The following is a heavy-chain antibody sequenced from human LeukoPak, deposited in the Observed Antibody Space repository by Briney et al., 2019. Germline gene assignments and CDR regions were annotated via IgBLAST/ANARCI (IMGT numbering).Heavy chain of an antibody. J-gene: IGHJ3*02. CDR1: GGSISSYY. Sequence: SETLSLTCTVSGGSISSYYWSWIRQPPGKGLEWIGYIYYSGSTNYNPSLKSRVTISLDTSKNQFSLKLSSVTAADTAVYYCARLPGFRDAFDIWGQGTMVTVSS. CDR2: IYYSGST. V-gene: IGHV4-59*08. CDR3: ARLPGFRDAFDI.